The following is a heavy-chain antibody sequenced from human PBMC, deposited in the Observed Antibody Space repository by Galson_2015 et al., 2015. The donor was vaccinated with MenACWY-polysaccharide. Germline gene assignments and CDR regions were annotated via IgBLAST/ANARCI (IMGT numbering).Heavy chain of an antibody. Sequence: SLRLSCAASGFTFSNYGFHWVRQAPGKGLEWVTFIRNDGSIKYYADSVKGRFTISRDDSQNTLHLQMNSLRAGDTAVYYCAKDHYGMDVWGQGTTVTASS. CDR2: IRNDGSIK. CDR1: GFTFSNYG. CDR3: AKDHYGMDV. J-gene: IGHJ6*02. V-gene: IGHV3-30*02.